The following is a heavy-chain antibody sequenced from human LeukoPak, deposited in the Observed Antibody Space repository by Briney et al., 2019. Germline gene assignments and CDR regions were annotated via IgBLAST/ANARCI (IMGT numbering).Heavy chain of an antibody. CDR2: INHSGST. Sequence: SETLSLTCAVYGGSFSGYYWSWIRQPPGKGLEWIGEINHSGSTNYNPSLKSRVTISVDTSKNQFSLKLSSVTAADTAVYYCARGRNYYDSSGYYFVWFDPWGQGTLVTVSS. D-gene: IGHD3-22*01. CDR1: GGSFSGYY. J-gene: IGHJ5*02. V-gene: IGHV4-34*01. CDR3: ARGRNYYDSSGYYFVWFDP.